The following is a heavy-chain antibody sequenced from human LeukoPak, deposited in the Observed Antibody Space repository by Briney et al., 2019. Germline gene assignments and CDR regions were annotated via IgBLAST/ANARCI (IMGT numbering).Heavy chain of an antibody. V-gene: IGHV4-39*01. D-gene: IGHD1-26*01. CDR3: ASPSGSYGGQVDY. Sequence: SETLSLTCTVSGGSISSSSYYWGWIRQPPGKGLEWIGSIYYSGSTYYNPSLKSRVTISVDTSKNQFSLKLSSVTAADTAVYYCASPSGSYGGQVDYWGQGTLVTVSS. CDR1: GGSISSSSYY. J-gene: IGHJ4*02. CDR2: IYYSGST.